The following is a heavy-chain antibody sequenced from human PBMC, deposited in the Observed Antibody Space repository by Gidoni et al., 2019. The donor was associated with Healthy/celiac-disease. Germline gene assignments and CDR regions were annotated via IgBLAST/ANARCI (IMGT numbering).Heavy chain of an antibody. CDR1: GFTFSSYS. J-gene: IGHJ4*02. CDR3: ARDRIPYSSSSHFDY. CDR2: ISSSSSYI. V-gene: IGHV3-21*01. D-gene: IGHD6-6*01. Sequence: EVQLVESGGGLVKPGGSLRLSCAASGFTFSSYSMNWVRQAPGKGLECVSSISSSSSYIYYADSVKGRFTISRDNAKNSLYLQMNSLRAEDTAVYYCARDRIPYSSSSHFDYWGQGTLVTVSS.